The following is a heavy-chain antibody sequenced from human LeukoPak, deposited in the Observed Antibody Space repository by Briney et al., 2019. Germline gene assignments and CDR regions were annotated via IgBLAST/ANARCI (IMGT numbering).Heavy chain of an antibody. D-gene: IGHD2-21*02. Sequence: PGGSLRLSCVASGFTFDDYAMHWVRQAPGKGLEWVSGISGSGGSTYYADSVKGRFTISRDNSKNTLYLQMNSLRAEDAAVYYCAKARIVVVTPGAFDIWGQGTMVTVSS. CDR2: ISGSGGST. CDR3: AKARIVVVTPGAFDI. J-gene: IGHJ3*02. V-gene: IGHV3-23*01. CDR1: GFTFDDYA.